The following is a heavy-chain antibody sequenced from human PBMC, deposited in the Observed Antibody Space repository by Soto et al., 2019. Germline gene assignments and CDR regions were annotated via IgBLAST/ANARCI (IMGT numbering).Heavy chain of an antibody. J-gene: IGHJ4*02. CDR1: GGSISSSNW. CDR2: IYHSGST. CDR3: ARATGMAPFDY. D-gene: IGHD5-18*01. Sequence: SETLSLTCAVSGGSISSSNWWNWVRQPPGKGLEWIGEIYHSGSTNYNPSLKSRVTISVDKSKNQFSLKLNSVTAADTAVYYCARATGMAPFDYWGQGTLVTVSS. V-gene: IGHV4-4*02.